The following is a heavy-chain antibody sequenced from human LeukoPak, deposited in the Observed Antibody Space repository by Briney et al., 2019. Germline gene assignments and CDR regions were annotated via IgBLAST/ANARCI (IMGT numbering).Heavy chain of an antibody. CDR3: ARFYDSSGYYSFDI. V-gene: IGHV1-2*02. D-gene: IGHD3-22*01. CDR2: VNPNSGGT. CDR1: GYTFTGYY. J-gene: IGHJ3*02. Sequence: ASVKVSCKASGYTFTGYYMHWVRQAPGQGLEWMGWVNPNSGGTNYAQKFQGRVTMTRDTSISTAYMELSRLRSDDTAVYYCARFYDSSGYYSFDIWGQGTMVTVSS.